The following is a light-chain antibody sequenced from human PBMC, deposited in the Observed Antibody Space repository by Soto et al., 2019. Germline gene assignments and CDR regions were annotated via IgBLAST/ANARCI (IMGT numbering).Light chain of an antibody. CDR3: QQYDDLPVT. Sequence: IHTAPIPRPLSASLWDGVTNPCQASQDIDKFLNWYQQKPGKAPKLLIYDVLNLEAGVPSRFSGSGSGTDFTLTISSLQPEDFATYYCQQYDDLPVTFGQGTRLEI. CDR1: QDIDKF. V-gene: IGKV1-33*01. J-gene: IGKJ5*01. CDR2: DVL.